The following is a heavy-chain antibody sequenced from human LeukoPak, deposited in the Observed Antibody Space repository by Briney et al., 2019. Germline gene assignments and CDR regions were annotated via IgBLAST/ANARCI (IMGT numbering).Heavy chain of an antibody. CDR1: GFTFSSYW. CDR3: ARVLMIVPAAMRVPGFDP. J-gene: IGHJ5*02. CDR2: INSDGSST. Sequence: PGGSLRLSCAASGFTFSSYWMHWVRQAPGKGLVWVSRINSDGSSTSYADSVKGRFTISRDNAKNTLYLQMNSLRAEDTAVYYCARVLMIVPAAMRVPGFDPWGQGTLVTVSS. V-gene: IGHV3-74*01. D-gene: IGHD2-2*01.